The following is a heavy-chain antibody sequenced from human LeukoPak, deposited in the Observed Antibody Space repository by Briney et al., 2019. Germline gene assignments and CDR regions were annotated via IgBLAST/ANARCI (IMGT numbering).Heavy chain of an antibody. Sequence: AGKSLRLSCAASGFTFSSYSMYWVRQAPGKGLEWVSSISSGSTYMYYADSVKGRFTISRDNAQNSMYLQMNSLRAGDTAVYYCGRVGGRSKAAKGDAFDIWGQGTMVTVSS. CDR1: GFTFSSYS. V-gene: IGHV3-21*01. CDR2: ISSGSTYM. D-gene: IGHD6-6*01. J-gene: IGHJ3*02. CDR3: GRVGGRSKAAKGDAFDI.